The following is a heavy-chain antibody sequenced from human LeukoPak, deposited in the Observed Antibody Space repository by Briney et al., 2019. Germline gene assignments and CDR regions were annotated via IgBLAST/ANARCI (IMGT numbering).Heavy chain of an antibody. D-gene: IGHD5-12*01. CDR1: GFTVSSNY. CDR3: ARDSRGVAFFDH. Sequence: PGGSLRLSCAASGFTVSSNYMNRVRQAPGKGLEWVSAIYNGGRTYYADSVKGRFIISRDTSKNTLYLQMNSLRAEDTAVYYCARDSRGVAFFDHWGQGTPVSVSS. J-gene: IGHJ4*02. CDR2: IYNGGRT. V-gene: IGHV3-53*01.